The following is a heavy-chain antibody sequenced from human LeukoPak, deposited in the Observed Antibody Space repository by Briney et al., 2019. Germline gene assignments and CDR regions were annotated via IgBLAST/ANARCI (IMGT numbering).Heavy chain of an antibody. CDR1: GFTFSNYI. V-gene: IGHV3-30*04. CDR3: ARDFEFGSAAGTPN. D-gene: IGHD6-13*01. CDR2: IIESGNRQ. Sequence: PGGSLRLSCSASGFTFSNYIMHWVRQAPGKGLDWVAVIIESGNRQYYADSVKGRFTISRDNSKNTLFLQMNSLRGEDTAMYYCARDFEFGSAAGTPNWGQGTLVTVSS. J-gene: IGHJ4*02.